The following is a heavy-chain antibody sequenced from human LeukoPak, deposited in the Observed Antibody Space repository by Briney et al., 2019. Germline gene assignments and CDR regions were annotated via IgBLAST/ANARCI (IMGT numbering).Heavy chain of an antibody. V-gene: IGHV5-51*01. Sequence: GESLKISCKGSGYSFTSYWIGWVRQMPGKGLEWMGIIYPGDSDTRYSPSFQGQVTISADKSISTAYLQWSSLKASDTAMYYCARVQAEPTGMTDAFDIWGQGTMVTVSS. D-gene: IGHD1-1*01. CDR1: GYSFTSYW. J-gene: IGHJ3*02. CDR3: ARVQAEPTGMTDAFDI. CDR2: IYPGDSDT.